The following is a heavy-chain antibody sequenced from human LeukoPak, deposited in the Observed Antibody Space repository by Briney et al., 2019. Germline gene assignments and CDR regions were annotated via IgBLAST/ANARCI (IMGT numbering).Heavy chain of an antibody. CDR3: ARGYGGNSAGFDH. CDR1: GGSISSYY. D-gene: IGHD4-23*01. V-gene: IGHV4-59*01. CDR2: IYYSGST. Sequence: SETLSLTCAVSGGSISSYYWSWIRQPPGKGLEWIGYIYYSGSTNYNPSLKSRVTISVDTSKNQFSLKLSSVTAADTAVYYCARGYGGNSAGFDHWGQGTLVTVSS. J-gene: IGHJ4*02.